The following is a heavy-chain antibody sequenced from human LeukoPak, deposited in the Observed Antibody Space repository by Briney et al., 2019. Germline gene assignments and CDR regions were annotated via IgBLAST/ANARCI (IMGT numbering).Heavy chain of an antibody. CDR2: ISTYDGNT. Sequence: GASVKVSCKASGYTFSSYHVSWVRQAPGQGLEWMGWISTYDGNTNYAQNFQGSVAMTTDTSTSTAYMELRSLRSDDTAVYYCARDFATWYFDYWGQGTLVTVSS. D-gene: IGHD2-15*01. J-gene: IGHJ4*02. CDR1: GYTFSSYH. CDR3: ARDFATWYFDY. V-gene: IGHV1-18*01.